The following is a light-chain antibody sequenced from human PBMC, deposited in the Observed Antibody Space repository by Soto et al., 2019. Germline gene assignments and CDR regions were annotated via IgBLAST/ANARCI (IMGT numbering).Light chain of an antibody. CDR2: RNN. V-gene: IGLV1-47*01. CDR1: SSNIGSNY. J-gene: IGLJ3*02. CDR3: AAWDDSLSGWV. Sequence: QAVVTQPPSASGTPGQRVTISCSGSSSNIGSNYVYWYQQLPGTAPKLLIYRNNQRPSGVPDRFSGSKSGTSASLAISGLXXEDEADYYCAAWDDSLSGWVFGGGTKLTVL.